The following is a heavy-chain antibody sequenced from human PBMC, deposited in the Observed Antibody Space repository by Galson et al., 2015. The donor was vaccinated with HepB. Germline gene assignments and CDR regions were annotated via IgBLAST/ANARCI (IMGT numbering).Heavy chain of an antibody. Sequence: SVKVSCKASGYTFTGYYMHWVRQAPGQGLEWMGWINPNSGGTNYAQKFQGWVTMTRDTSISTAYMELSRLRSDDTAVYYCARDWWRVRGGYGMDVWGQGTTVTVSS. V-gene: IGHV1-2*04. J-gene: IGHJ6*02. CDR2: INPNSGGT. CDR3: ARDWWRVRGGYGMDV. D-gene: IGHD3-10*01. CDR1: GYTFTGYY.